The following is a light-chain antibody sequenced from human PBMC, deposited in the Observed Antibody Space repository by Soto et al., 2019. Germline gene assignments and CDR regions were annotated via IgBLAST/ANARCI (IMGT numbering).Light chain of an antibody. V-gene: IGKV3-15*01. CDR3: LQDYRFPPWT. CDR2: GAS. CDR1: QSVSSN. Sequence: EIVLTQSPATLSLSPGERATLSCRASQSVSSNLAWYQQKPGQAPRLLIYGASTRATGIPARFSGSGSGTEFTLTISSLQPEDFATYYCLQDYRFPPWTFGRGTKVDIK. J-gene: IGKJ1*01.